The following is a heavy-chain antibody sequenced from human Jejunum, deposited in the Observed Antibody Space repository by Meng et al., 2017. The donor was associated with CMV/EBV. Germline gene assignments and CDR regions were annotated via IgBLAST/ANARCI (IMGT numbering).Heavy chain of an antibody. V-gene: IGHV3-21*01. D-gene: IGHD3-10*01. CDR2: ISRSSDNI. J-gene: IGHJ4*02. Sequence: SGFTFYTYTMNWVRQAPGKGLEWVSSISRSSDNIFYADSVKGRFTVSRDNARNSLYLQMNSLRAEDTAVYYCTRDREDFYGSNLLDFWGQGALVTVSS. CDR3: TRDREDFYGSNLLDF. CDR1: GFTFYTYT.